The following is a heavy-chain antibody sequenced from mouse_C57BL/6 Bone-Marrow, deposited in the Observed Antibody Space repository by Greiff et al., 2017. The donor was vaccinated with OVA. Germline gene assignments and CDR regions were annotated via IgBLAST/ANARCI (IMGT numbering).Heavy chain of an antibody. V-gene: IGHV1-26*01. Sequence: VQLQQSGPELVKPGASVKISCKASGYTFTDYYMNWVKQSHGKSLEWIGDINPNNGGTSYNQKFKGKATLTVDKSSSTAYMELRSLTSEDSAVYYCTNIWDYYGSRRYFDYWGQGTTLTVSS. CDR2: INPNNGGT. D-gene: IGHD1-1*01. CDR3: TNIWDYYGSRRYFDY. J-gene: IGHJ2*01. CDR1: GYTFTDYY.